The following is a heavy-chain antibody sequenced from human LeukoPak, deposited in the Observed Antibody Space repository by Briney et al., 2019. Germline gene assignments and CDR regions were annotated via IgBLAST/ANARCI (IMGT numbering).Heavy chain of an antibody. J-gene: IGHJ3*02. V-gene: IGHV3-23*01. D-gene: IGHD6-13*01. CDR2: ITGDASVT. CDR3: AKAYSTSLYGDAFHI. CDR1: GFTFRFYA. Sequence: GGSLRLSCAGSGFTFRFYAMTWVRQAPGKGLEWVSGITGDASVTYDADSVKGRFNISRDKSKNTLYLQLNSLRVEDTAVYYCAKAYSTSLYGDAFHIWSQGTMVTVSP.